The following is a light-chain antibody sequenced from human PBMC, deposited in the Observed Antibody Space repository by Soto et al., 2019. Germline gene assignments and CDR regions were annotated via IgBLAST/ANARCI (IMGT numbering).Light chain of an antibody. V-gene: IGKV1-9*01. Sequence: DIQLTQSPSFLSASGGDRVTITCRASQAISDYLAWYQQKPGKAPNLLIYEASTLQRGVPSMFSGSASGTEFTISVSSLQAEDFATYYYLQLDSYPRTFGQGTKVEVK. CDR2: EAS. CDR1: QAISDY. J-gene: IGKJ1*01. CDR3: LQLDSYPRT.